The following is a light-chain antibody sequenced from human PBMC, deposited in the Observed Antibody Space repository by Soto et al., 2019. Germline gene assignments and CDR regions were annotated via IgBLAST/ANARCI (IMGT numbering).Light chain of an antibody. J-gene: IGKJ5*01. Sequence: SAVSLSVEDRVTITCRASQSISNWLAWYQQKPGKAPKLLIYKASSLERGVPSRFSGSGSGTEFTLTISSLQPDDFATYCCQESNSYPITFGQGTRLEIK. CDR2: KAS. CDR3: QESNSYPIT. V-gene: IGKV1-5*03. CDR1: QSISNW.